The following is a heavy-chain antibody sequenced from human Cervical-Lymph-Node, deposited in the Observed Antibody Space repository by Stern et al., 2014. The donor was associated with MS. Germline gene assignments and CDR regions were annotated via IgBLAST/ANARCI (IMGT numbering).Heavy chain of an antibody. CDR1: GGSISSDNYY. J-gene: IGHJ6*02. CDR3: ARDHFTTSLDV. CDR2: IYYSGTT. Sequence: VQLVESGPGLVKPSQTLSLTCTVSGGSISSDNYYWTWIRQQPGKGLEGIGHIYYSGTTYYNPSLKSRVSITVDTSQNLFSLRLSSVTAADTAVYYCARDHFTTSLDVWGHGTTVTVS. D-gene: IGHD3-22*01. V-gene: IGHV4-31*03.